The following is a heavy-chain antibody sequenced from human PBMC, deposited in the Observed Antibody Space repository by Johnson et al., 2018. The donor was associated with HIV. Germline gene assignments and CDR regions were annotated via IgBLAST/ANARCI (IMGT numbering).Heavy chain of an antibody. CDR3: AREARGLWRLRLGELSFLPNLHAFDI. Sequence: QVQLVESGGGVVQPGRSLRLSCAASGFTFSSYAMHWVRQAPGKGLEWVAVISYDGSNKYYADSVKGRFTISRDNSKTTLYLQMNSLRAEDTAVYYCAREARGLWRLRLGELSFLPNLHAFDIWGQGTMVTVSS. V-gene: IGHV3-30-3*01. D-gene: IGHD3-16*02. J-gene: IGHJ3*02. CDR1: GFTFSSYA. CDR2: ISYDGSNK.